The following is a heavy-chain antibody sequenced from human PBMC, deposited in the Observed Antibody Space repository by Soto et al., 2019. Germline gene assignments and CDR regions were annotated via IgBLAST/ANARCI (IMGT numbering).Heavy chain of an antibody. D-gene: IGHD1-26*01. J-gene: IGHJ4*01. CDR1: RDGVSSTRAA. CDR2: TYYKSKWYY. Sequence: LPLRCPITRDGVSSTRAAWTLARQSPSRGLEGLGRTYYKSKWYYEYAVSVRGRISINPDTSKNRYSLQLNSVTPENTAVYFCARGEQYSGRISDYRGQVTLGTVSA. V-gene: IGHV6-1*01. CDR3: ARGEQYSGRISDY.